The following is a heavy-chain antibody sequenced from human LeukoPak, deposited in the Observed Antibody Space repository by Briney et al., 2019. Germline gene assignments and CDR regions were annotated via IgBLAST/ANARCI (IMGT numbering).Heavy chain of an antibody. CDR3: ARGGCSHAFDI. D-gene: IGHD6-25*01. CDR2: INHDGSDA. J-gene: IGHJ3*02. V-gene: IGHV3-74*01. Sequence: GGSLRLSCGASGFTFSPFWMHWVRQSPGKGLVWVSRINHDGSDAIYADSVKGRFAISRDNAKNTLYLQMNSLRADDTAVYYCARGGCSHAFDIWGQGTTVTVSS. CDR1: GFTFSPFW.